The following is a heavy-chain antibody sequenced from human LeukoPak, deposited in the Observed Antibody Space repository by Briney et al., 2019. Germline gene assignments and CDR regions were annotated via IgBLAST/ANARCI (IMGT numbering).Heavy chain of an antibody. J-gene: IGHJ5*02. CDR2: INHSGST. V-gene: IGHV4-34*01. CDR3: AREGDYYGSGTLNWFDP. D-gene: IGHD3-10*01. Sequence: PSETLSLTCAVYGGSFNGYYWSWIRQPPGKGLEWIGEINHSGSTNYNPSLKSRVTISVDTSKNQFSLKLSSVTAADTAVYYCAREGDYYGSGTLNWFDPWGQGTLVTVSS. CDR1: GGSFNGYY.